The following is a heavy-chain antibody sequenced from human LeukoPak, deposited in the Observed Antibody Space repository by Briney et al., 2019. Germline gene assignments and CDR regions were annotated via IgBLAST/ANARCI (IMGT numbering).Heavy chain of an antibody. V-gene: IGHV3-33*01. CDR3: ARGLLFGDY. CDR1: GFTFRSYG. CDR2: IWYDGSNK. D-gene: IGHD3-10*01. Sequence: GRSLRLSCAASGFTFRSYGMHWVRPAPGKGLEWVAVIWYDGSNKYYADSVKGRFTISRDNSKNTLYLQMNSLRAEDTAVYYCARGLLFGDYWGQGTLVTVSS. J-gene: IGHJ4*02.